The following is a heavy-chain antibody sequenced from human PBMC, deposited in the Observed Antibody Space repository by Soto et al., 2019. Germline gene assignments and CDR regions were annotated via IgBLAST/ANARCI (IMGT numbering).Heavy chain of an antibody. CDR2: ISWNSGSI. Sequence: PGGSMRLSCAASGFTFDDYAMHWVRQAPGKGLEWVSGISWNSGSIGYADSVKGRFTISRDNAKNSLYLQMNSLRAEDTALYYCAKDIGGGDIVVVPAARHYGMDVWGQGTTVTVSS. V-gene: IGHV3-9*01. J-gene: IGHJ6*02. CDR1: GFTFDDYA. D-gene: IGHD2-2*01. CDR3: AKDIGGGDIVVVPAARHYGMDV.